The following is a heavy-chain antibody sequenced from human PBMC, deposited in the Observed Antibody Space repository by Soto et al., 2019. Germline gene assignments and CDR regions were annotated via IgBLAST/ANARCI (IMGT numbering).Heavy chain of an antibody. D-gene: IGHD7-27*01. J-gene: IGHJ3*02. V-gene: IGHV1-69*02. CDR2: IIPILGIA. Sequence: ASVKVSCKASGGTFSSYTISWVRQAPGQGLEWMGRIIPILGIANYAQKFQGRVTITADKSTSTAYMELSSLRSEDTAVYYCARAKDLGIQGAFDIWGQGTMVTVSS. CDR3: ARAKDLGIQGAFDI. CDR1: GGTFSSYT.